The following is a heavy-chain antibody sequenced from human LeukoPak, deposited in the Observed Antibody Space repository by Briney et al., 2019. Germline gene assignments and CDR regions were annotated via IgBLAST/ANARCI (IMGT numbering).Heavy chain of an antibody. CDR3: ARFEQQLVRTSDYYYYYYMDV. V-gene: IGHV5-51*01. D-gene: IGHD6-13*01. J-gene: IGHJ6*03. CDR2: IYPGDSDT. Sequence: GESLKISCKGSGYSFTSYWIGWVRQMPGKGPEWMGIIYPGDSDTRYGPSFQGQVTISADKSISTAYLQWSSLKASDTAMYYCARFEQQLVRTSDYYYYYYMDVWGKGTTVTVSS. CDR1: GYSFTSYW.